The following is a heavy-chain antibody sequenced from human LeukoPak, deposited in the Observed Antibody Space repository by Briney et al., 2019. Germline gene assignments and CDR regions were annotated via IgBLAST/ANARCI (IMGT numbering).Heavy chain of an antibody. D-gene: IGHD7-27*01. CDR1: GFTFNSYA. V-gene: IGHV3-30*04. J-gene: IGHJ4*02. Sequence: GRSLRLSCAASGFTFNSYAMHWVRQAPGKGLEWVAVISYDGSSKYYADSVKGRFTISRDNSKNTLYLHMNSLRTEDTAVYYCAKDNWGSPDYWGQGTLVTVSS. CDR3: AKDNWGSPDY. CDR2: ISYDGSSK.